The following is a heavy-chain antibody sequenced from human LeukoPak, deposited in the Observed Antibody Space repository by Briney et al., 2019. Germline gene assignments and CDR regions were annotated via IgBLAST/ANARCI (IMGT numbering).Heavy chain of an antibody. J-gene: IGHJ3*02. CDR1: DGSISSNSYS. D-gene: IGHD6-19*01. Sequence: SETLSLTCTVSDGSISSNSYSWGWIRQPPGKGLEWIGTIYYSGSTYYNPSLKSRVTISVDTSKNQFSLKLSSVTAADTAVYYCARPRSSGWYLDAFDIWGQGTMVTVSS. CDR3: ARPRSSGWYLDAFDI. CDR2: IYYSGST. V-gene: IGHV4-39*01.